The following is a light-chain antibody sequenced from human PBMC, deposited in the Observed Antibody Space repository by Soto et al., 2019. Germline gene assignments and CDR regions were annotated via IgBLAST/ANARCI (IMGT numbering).Light chain of an antibody. Sequence: QSVLTQPPSASGTPGQRVTISCSGSSSNIGINKVNWYQQLPGTAPKLLIYSNDQRPSGVPDRFSGSKSGTSASLAISGLQSEDEADYYCATWDDSLNGVVFGGGTKLTVL. J-gene: IGLJ2*01. V-gene: IGLV1-44*01. CDR2: SND. CDR1: SSNIGINK. CDR3: ATWDDSLNGVV.